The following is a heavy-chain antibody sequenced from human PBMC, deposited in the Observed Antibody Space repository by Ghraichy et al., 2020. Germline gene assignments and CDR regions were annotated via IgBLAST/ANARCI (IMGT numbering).Heavy chain of an antibody. Sequence: SETLSLTCAVYGGSFSGYYWSWIRQPPGKGLEWIGEINHSGSTNYNPSLKSRVTISVDTSKNQFSLKLSSVTAADTAVYYCAREGAVLWFGPNWFDPWGQGTLVTVSS. D-gene: IGHD3-10*01. CDR2: INHSGST. CDR3: AREGAVLWFGPNWFDP. V-gene: IGHV4-34*01. CDR1: GGSFSGYY. J-gene: IGHJ5*02.